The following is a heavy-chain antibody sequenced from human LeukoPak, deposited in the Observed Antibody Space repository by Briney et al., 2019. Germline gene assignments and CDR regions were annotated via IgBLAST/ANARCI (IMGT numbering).Heavy chain of an antibody. CDR2: IYYSGST. CDR3: ARGHYGLDP. CDR1: GGSISPHY. D-gene: IGHD4-17*01. J-gene: IGHJ5*02. Sequence: SETLSLTCTVSGGSISPHYWSWIRQPPGKGLEWIGYIYYSGSTNYNPSLKSRVTISVDTSKTQFSLKLTSVTAADTAVYYCARGHYGLDPWGQGTLVTVSS. V-gene: IGHV4-59*11.